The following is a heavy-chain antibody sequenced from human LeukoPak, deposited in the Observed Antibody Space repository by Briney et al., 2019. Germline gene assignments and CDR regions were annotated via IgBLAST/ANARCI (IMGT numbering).Heavy chain of an antibody. CDR1: GYSFTSYW. D-gene: IGHD3-10*01. CDR3: ARRSRVRGVRLYYFDY. V-gene: IGHV5-51*01. Sequence: GDSLKISCKGSGYSFTSYWIGWVRQMPGKGLEWMGIIYPGDSDTRDSPSFQGQVTISADKSISTAYLQWSSLKASDTAMYYCARRSRVRGVRLYYFDYWGQGTLVTVSS. J-gene: IGHJ4*02. CDR2: IYPGDSDT.